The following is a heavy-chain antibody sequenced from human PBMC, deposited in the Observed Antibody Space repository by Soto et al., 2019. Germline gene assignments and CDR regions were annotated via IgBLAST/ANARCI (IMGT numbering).Heavy chain of an antibody. CDR1: GGSISSYY. Sequence: QVQLQESGPGLVKPSETLSLTCTVSGGSISSYYWSWIRQPPGKGLEWIGYIYYSGSTNYNPSLXSXVXIXXDTSKHQFSLKLSSVTAADTAVYYCASAWGYYFDYWGQGTLVTVSS. J-gene: IGHJ4*02. CDR3: ASAWGYYFDY. V-gene: IGHV4-59*01. D-gene: IGHD3-16*01. CDR2: IYYSGST.